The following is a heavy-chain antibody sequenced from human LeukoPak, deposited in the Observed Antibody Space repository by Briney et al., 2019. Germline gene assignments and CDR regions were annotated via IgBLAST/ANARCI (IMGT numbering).Heavy chain of an antibody. CDR1: GGSISSGGYS. J-gene: IGHJ4*02. V-gene: IGHV4-30-2*01. Sequence: SETLSLTCAVSGGSISSGGYSWSWIRQPPGKGLEWIGYIYHSGSTYYNPSLKSRVTISVDRSKNQFSLKLSSVTAADTAVYYCARGWDDNGYDSHFDYWGQGTLITVSS. CDR3: ARGWDDNGYDSHFDY. CDR2: IYHSGST. D-gene: IGHD5-12*01.